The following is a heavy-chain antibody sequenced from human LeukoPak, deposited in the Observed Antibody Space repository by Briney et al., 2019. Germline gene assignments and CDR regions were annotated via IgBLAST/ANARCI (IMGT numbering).Heavy chain of an antibody. CDR1: GYTFTSYY. D-gene: IGHD1-26*01. V-gene: IGHV1-46*01. CDR2: INPSGGST. J-gene: IGHJ5*02. Sequence: ASVRVSCKASGYTFTSYYMHWVRQAPGQGLEWMGIINPSGGSTSYAQKFQGRVTITRDTSASTAYMELSSLRSEDTAVYYCARGYVYSWFDPWGQGTLVTVSS. CDR3: ARGYVYSWFDP.